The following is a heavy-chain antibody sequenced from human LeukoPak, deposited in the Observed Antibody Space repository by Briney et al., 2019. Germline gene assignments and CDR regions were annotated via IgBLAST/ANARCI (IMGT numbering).Heavy chain of an antibody. CDR2: ISYDGSKQ. CDR1: GITFRSYG. CDR3: ARGTTYYFDY. Sequence: GRSLRLSCAASGITFRSYGMHWVRQAPGKGLEWVAVISYDGSKQYYADSVKGRFTISRDNSKNTLYLQMNSLRAEDTAVFYCARGTTYYFDYWGQGTLVTVSS. V-gene: IGHV3-30*03. D-gene: IGHD1-7*01. J-gene: IGHJ4*02.